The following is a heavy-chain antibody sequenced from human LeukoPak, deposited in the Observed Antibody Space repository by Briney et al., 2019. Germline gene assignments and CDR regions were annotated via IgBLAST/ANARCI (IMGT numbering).Heavy chain of an antibody. CDR2: INHSGST. CDR1: GGSFSGYY. D-gene: IGHD3-3*01. V-gene: IGHV4-34*01. J-gene: IGHJ4*02. Sequence: SETLSLTCAVYGGSFSGYYWSWIRQPPGKGLEWIGEINHSGSTNYNPSLKSRVTISVDTSKNQSSLKLSSVTAADTAVYYCARGRYYDFWSGYYAAGGYFDYWGQGTLVTVSS. CDR3: ARGRYYDFWSGYYAAGGYFDY.